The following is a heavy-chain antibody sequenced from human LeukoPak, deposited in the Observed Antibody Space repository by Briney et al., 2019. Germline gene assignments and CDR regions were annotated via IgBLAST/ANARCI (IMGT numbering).Heavy chain of an antibody. CDR2: INPNSGGT. V-gene: IGHV1-2*02. J-gene: IGHJ4*02. D-gene: IGHD3-22*01. Sequence: ASVKVSCKASGYXFTGYYMHWVRQAPGQGLEWMGWINPNSGGTNYAQKFQGRVTMTRDTSISTAYMELSRLRSDDTAVYYCASGYYYDSSGYFDYWGQGTLVTVSS. CDR3: ASGYYYDSSGYFDY. CDR1: GYXFTGYY.